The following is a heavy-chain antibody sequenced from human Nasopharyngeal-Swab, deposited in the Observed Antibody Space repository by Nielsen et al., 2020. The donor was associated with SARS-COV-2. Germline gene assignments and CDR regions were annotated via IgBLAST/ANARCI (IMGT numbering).Heavy chain of an antibody. V-gene: IGHV3-23*01. Sequence: GESLKISCAAAGFTFSSYAMSWVRQAPGKGLEWVSAISGSGGSTYYADSVKGRFTISRDTSKNTLYLQMNSLRAEDTAVYYCAKDLPFDPWGQGTLVTVSS. CDR2: ISGSGGST. CDR1: GFTFSSYA. J-gene: IGHJ5*02. CDR3: AKDLPFDP.